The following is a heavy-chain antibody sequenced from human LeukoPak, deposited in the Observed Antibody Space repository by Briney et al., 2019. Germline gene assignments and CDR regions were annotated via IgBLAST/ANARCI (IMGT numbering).Heavy chain of an antibody. V-gene: IGHV1-2*02. J-gene: IGHJ3*02. CDR3: ARVLRGITMILVVDAFDI. D-gene: IGHD3-22*01. Sequence: GASVKVSCKASGYTFTGYYMHWVRQAPGQGLEWVGWINPNSGGTNYAQNFQGRVTMTRDTSITTAYMELSRLRSDDTAVYYCARVLRGITMILVVDAFDIWGQGTGVTGSS. CDR2: INPNSGGT. CDR1: GYTFTGYY.